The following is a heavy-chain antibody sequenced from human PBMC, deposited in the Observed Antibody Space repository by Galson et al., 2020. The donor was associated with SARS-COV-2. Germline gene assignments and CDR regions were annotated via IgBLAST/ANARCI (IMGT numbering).Heavy chain of an antibody. V-gene: IGHV3-23*01. CDR1: GFTFSSYA. CDR3: AKDGDSMIVVVEPFDY. J-gene: IGHJ4*02. D-gene: IGHD3-22*01. Sequence: GGSLRLSCAASGFTFSSYAMSWVRQAPGKGLEWVSAISGSGGSTYYADSVKGRFTISRDNSKNTLYLQMNSLRAEDTAVYYCAKDGDSMIVVVEPFDYWGQGTLVTVSS. CDR2: ISGSGGST.